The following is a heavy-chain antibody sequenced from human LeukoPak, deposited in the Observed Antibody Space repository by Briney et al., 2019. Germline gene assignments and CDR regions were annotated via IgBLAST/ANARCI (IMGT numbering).Heavy chain of an antibody. Sequence: SETLSLTCTVSGGSISSGDYYRSWIRQPPGKGLEWIGYIYYSGSTYYNPSLKSRVTISVDTSKNQFSLKLSSVTAADTAVYYCARDRDYSNNDAFDIWGQGTMVTASS. CDR2: IYYSGST. CDR1: GGSISSGDYY. D-gene: IGHD4-11*01. V-gene: IGHV4-30-4*08. CDR3: ARDRDYSNNDAFDI. J-gene: IGHJ3*02.